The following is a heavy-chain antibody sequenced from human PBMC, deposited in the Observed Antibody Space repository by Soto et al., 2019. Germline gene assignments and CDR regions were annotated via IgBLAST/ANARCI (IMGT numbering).Heavy chain of an antibody. Sequence: GGSLRLSCAASGFTFSSYSMNWVRQAPGKGLEWVSSISSSSSYIYYADSVKGRFTISRDNAKNSLYLQMNSLRAEDTAVYYCARAVQDYYGSGSYYPNWGQGTLVTVSS. V-gene: IGHV3-21*01. CDR3: ARAVQDYYGSGSYYPN. D-gene: IGHD3-10*01. CDR2: ISSSSSYI. CDR1: GFTFSSYS. J-gene: IGHJ4*02.